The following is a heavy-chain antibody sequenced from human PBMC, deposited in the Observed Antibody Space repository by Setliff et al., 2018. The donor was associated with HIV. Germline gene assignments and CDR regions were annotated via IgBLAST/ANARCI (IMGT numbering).Heavy chain of an antibody. Sequence: GASVKVYCKASGYTFTTYGITWVRQAPGQGLEWMGWISTYNGNTNYAQKFQGRVTMTTVTSTSTAYMELRSLRSDDTAVYYCARLSIPAYYYMDVWGKGTTVTVSS. V-gene: IGHV1-18*01. CDR2: ISTYNGNT. J-gene: IGHJ6*03. D-gene: IGHD2-21*01. CDR3: ARLSIPAYYYMDV. CDR1: GYTFTTYG.